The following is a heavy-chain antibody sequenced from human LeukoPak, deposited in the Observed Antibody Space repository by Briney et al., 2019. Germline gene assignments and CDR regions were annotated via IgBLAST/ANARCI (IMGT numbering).Heavy chain of an antibody. V-gene: IGHV4-39*01. J-gene: IGHJ4*02. D-gene: IGHD6-13*01. CDR3: AMGAGSWYDY. CDR2: MYHTGST. Sequence: KPSETLSLTCTVSGGSITSNTYYWGWMRQPPGMGPEWIGSMYHTGSTYYKPSLKSRVTISADTSKNQFSLKLSSATAADTAVYYCAMGAGSWYDYWGRGTLVTVSS. CDR1: GGSITSNTYY.